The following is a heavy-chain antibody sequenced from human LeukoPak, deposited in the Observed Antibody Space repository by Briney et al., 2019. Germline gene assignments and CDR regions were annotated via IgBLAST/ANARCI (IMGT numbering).Heavy chain of an antibody. D-gene: IGHD2-15*01. CDR3: ARHEGGLLLGAFDI. CDR1: GGSISSYY. J-gene: IGHJ3*02. CDR2: MHYSGST. Sequence: SETLSLTCTVSGGSISSYYWSWIRQPPGKGLEWIGYMHYSGSTNYNPSLKSRVTISLDTSKNQFSLKLSSVTAADTAVYYCARHEGGLLLGAFDIWGQGTMVTVSS. V-gene: IGHV4-59*08.